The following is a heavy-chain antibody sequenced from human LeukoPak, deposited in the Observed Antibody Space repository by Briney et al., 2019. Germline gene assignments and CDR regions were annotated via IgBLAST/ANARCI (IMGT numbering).Heavy chain of an antibody. CDR3: ARGSAIITIFGVVAANNWFDP. V-gene: IGHV4-39*01. J-gene: IGHJ5*02. CDR2: IYYSGST. Sequence: SETLSLTCTVFGGSISSSSYYWGWIRQPPGKGLEWIGSIYYSGSTYYNPSLKSRVTISVDTSKNQFSLKLSSVTAADTAVYYCARGSAIITIFGVVAANNWFDPWGQGTLVTVSS. D-gene: IGHD3-3*01. CDR1: GGSISSSSYY.